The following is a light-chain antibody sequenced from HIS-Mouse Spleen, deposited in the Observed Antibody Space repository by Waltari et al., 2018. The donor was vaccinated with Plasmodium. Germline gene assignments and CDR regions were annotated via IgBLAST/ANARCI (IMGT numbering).Light chain of an antibody. Sequence: EIVMTQSPATLSVSPGERATLSCRASQSVSSNLAWYQQKPGQAPRRLIYGASTRATGIAARFIGSGSGTEFTLTISSMQSEDFAVYYCQQYNNWPRGTFGQGTKVEIK. CDR2: GAS. CDR1: QSVSSN. V-gene: IGKV3-15*01. CDR3: QQYNNWPRGT. J-gene: IGKJ1*01.